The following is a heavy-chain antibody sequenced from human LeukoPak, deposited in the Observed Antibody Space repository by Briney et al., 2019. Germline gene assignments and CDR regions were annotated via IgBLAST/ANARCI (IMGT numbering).Heavy chain of an antibody. Sequence: GGSLRLSCAASVFTFSIYGMLWVREATGGGVEGVAVISYDGSNKYYADSVKGRFTISIDNSKNKLYLQMNSQRAEDTAVYYCAKEGAYYYGSGSPKPDYWGQGTLVTVSS. CDR2: ISYDGSNK. J-gene: IGHJ4*02. CDR1: VFTFSIYG. CDR3: AKEGAYYYGSGSPKPDY. D-gene: IGHD3-10*01. V-gene: IGHV3-30*18.